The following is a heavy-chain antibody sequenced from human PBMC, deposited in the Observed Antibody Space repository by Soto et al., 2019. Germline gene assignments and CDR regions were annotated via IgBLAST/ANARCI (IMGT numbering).Heavy chain of an antibody. CDR2: ISASGGNT. CDR1: GFTFSSYA. Sequence: EVQLLESGGGLVQPGGSLRLSCAASGFTFSSYAMSWVRQAPGTGLEWVSGISASGGNTYYEDSVKGPFTISRDNSKNTVYLQMNSLRGEDTAIYSCAKFPPSGWDDSWGQGTLVTVSS. J-gene: IGHJ4*02. CDR3: AKFPPSGWDDS. V-gene: IGHV3-23*01. D-gene: IGHD6-19*01.